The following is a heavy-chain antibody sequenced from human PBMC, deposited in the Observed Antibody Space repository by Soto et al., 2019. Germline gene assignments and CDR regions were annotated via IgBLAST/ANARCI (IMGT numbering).Heavy chain of an antibody. CDR3: TRRGGFPFALDT. CDR2: IADTGST. CDR1: GGSISHYY. J-gene: IGHJ3*02. Sequence: QVQLQESGPGLVKPSETLSLTCAVSGGSISHYYWSWIRQPPGKGLEWIGYIADTGSTNYNASLRSRVTLSVDTSTNLFSLELRSVTAADTAVYYCTRRGGFPFALDTWGQGTMVTVSS. V-gene: IGHV4-59*08. D-gene: IGHD1-26*01.